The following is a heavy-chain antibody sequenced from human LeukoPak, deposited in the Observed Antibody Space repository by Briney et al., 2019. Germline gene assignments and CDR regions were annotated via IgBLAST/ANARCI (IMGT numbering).Heavy chain of an antibody. Sequence: SETLSLTCGIYDGSFSNYFWSWIRQPPGKGLEWIGEINDSGSTNYNPSLKSRGTISVDSSKKQVSLKLNSVTAADTGVYYCARSGSTHNYYGMDVWGQGTTVTVSS. CDR1: DGSFSNYF. J-gene: IGHJ6*02. V-gene: IGHV4-34*01. CDR2: INDSGST. D-gene: IGHD1-26*01. CDR3: ARSGSTHNYYGMDV.